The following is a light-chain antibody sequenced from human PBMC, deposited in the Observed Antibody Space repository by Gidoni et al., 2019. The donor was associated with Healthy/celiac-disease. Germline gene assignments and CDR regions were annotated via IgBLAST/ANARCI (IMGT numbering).Light chain of an antibody. CDR3: QQLNSYPPP. CDR1: QGISSY. J-gene: IGKJ3*01. V-gene: IGKV1-9*01. CDR2: AAS. Sequence: DIQLTQSPSFLSASVGDRVTITCRASQGISSYLAWYHQKPGKAPKLLIYAASTLQSGVPSRFSGSGSGTEFTLTISSLQPEDFATYYCQQLNSYPPPFGPGTKVDIK.